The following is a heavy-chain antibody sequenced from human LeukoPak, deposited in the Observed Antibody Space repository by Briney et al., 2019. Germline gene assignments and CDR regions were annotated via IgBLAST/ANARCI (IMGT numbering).Heavy chain of an antibody. CDR2: ILPGGVT. CDR3: VRERDYDTYFDF. CDR1: GFSVRANH. Sequence: PGGSLRLSCAVSGFSVRANHMAWVRQGLGQGLEWISVILPGGVTHYTGPLKDRFAISIDSSKNLLFLQMDSLRAEDTALYFCVRERDYDTYFDFWGRGTLVTVS. D-gene: IGHD3-9*01. V-gene: IGHV3-53*01. J-gene: IGHJ4*02.